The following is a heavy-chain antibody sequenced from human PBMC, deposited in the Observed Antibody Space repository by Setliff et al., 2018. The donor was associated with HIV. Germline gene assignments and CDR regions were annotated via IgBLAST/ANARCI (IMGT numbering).Heavy chain of an antibody. J-gene: IGHJ4*02. Sequence: GGSLRLSCAASGFTFSSYSMNWVRQAPGKGLEWVSSISSSSSYIYYADSVKGRFTISRDNAKNSLYMKMNSRRAEDTAVYYCARDREGTGSSWYYFDYWGQGTLVTVSS. CDR1: GFTFSSYS. V-gene: IGHV3-21*01. D-gene: IGHD6-13*01. CDR2: ISSSSSYI. CDR3: ARDREGTGSSWYYFDY.